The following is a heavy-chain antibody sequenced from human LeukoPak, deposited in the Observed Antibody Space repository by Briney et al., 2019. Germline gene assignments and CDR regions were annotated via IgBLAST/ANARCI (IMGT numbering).Heavy chain of an antibody. CDR3: ARDASCFDC. CDR1: GFTFSEYW. CDR2: IKGDGTKM. J-gene: IGHJ4*02. V-gene: IGHV3-7*01. Sequence: PGGSLRLSCGASGFTFSEYWMTWVRQAPGRGPKWVSKIKGDGTKMYYVDSVKGRFTISRDNAKNSLYLQMKKLRVEDTAVYNSARDASCFDCWGQRALVTVSS.